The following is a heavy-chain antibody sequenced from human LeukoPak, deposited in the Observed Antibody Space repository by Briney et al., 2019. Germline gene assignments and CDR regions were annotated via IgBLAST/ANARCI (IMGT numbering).Heavy chain of an antibody. J-gene: IGHJ5*02. CDR3: ARKTRVASAFDP. CDR1: GGSISSYH. CDR2: IYYSGST. V-gene: IGHV4-59*01. Sequence: SETLSLTCTDSGGSISSYHWSWIRQPPGKGLEWIGYIYYSGSTNYNPSLKSRVTISVDTSKNQFSLKLSSVTAADTAVYYCARKTRVASAFDPWGQGTLVTVSS. D-gene: IGHD3-3*02.